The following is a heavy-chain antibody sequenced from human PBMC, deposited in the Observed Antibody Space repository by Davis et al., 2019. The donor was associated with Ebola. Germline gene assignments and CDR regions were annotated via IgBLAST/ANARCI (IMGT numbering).Heavy chain of an antibody. J-gene: IGHJ4*02. V-gene: IGHV3-74*01. D-gene: IGHD1-1*01. Sequence: GESLKISCAASGFTFNIYAMSWVRQAPGKGLEWVSRVSPDGSATGYADSVRGRFTISRDNAKNTLYLQMNSLRAEDTAVYYCARDFDKVRTWGQGTLVTVSS. CDR1: GFTFNIYA. CDR3: ARDFDKVRT. CDR2: VSPDGSAT.